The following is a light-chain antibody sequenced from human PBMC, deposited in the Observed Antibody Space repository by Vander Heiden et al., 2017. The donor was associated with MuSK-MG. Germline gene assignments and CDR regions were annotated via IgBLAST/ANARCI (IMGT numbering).Light chain of an antibody. CDR3: QQYDNLPRT. CDR2: DAS. CDR1: QDISNY. Sequence: DIQMTQSPSSLSASVGDRVTITCQASQDISNYLNWYQQKPGKAPKVLIYDASNSETGVPSRFSGSGSGTDFTFTISSLQPEDIATYYCQQYDNLPRTFGQGTKVEIK. V-gene: IGKV1-33*01. J-gene: IGKJ1*01.